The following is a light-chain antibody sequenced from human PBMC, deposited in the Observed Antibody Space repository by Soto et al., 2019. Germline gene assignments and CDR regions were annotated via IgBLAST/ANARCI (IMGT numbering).Light chain of an antibody. CDR1: SSDVGGYNY. Sequence: QSALTQPPSASGSPGQSVTISCTGTSSDVGGYNYVSWYQQHPGKAPKLMISEVNTRPSGVPDRFSGSKSGNTASLTVSGLQAEDEADYYCRSYAGSRIVVFGGGTKLTVL. V-gene: IGLV2-8*01. CDR3: RSYAGSRIVV. J-gene: IGLJ2*01. CDR2: EVN.